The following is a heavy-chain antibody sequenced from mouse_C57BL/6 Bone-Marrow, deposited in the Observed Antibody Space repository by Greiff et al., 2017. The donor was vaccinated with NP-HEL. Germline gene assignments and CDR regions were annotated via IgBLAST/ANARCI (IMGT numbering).Heavy chain of an antibody. CDR1: GYTFTSYW. Sequence: VKLQQPGAELVRPGTSVKLSCKASGYTFTSYWMHWVKQRPGQGLEWIGVIDPSDSYTNYNQKFKGKATLTVDTSSSTAYMQLSSLTSEDSAVYYCARKNDVWGTGTTVTVSS. J-gene: IGHJ1*03. CDR2: IDPSDSYT. CDR3: ARKNDV. V-gene: IGHV1-59*01.